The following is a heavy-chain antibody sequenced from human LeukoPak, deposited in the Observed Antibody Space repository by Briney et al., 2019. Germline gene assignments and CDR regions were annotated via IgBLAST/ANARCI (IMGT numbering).Heavy chain of an antibody. CDR1: GGSISSGGYS. J-gene: IGHJ5*02. Sequence: SETLSLTCAVSGGSISSGGYSWSWIRQPPGKGLEWIGYIYYSGSTNYNPSLKSRVTISVDTSKNQFSLKLSSVTAADTAVYYCARVRSSGYPNWFDPWGQGTLVTVSS. D-gene: IGHD3-22*01. V-gene: IGHV4-61*08. CDR2: IYYSGST. CDR3: ARVRSSGYPNWFDP.